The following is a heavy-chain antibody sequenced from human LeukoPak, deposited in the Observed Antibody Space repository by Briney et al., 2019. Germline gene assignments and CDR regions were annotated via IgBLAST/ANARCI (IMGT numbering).Heavy chain of an antibody. CDR1: GGSFSGYY. D-gene: IGHD6-19*01. CDR2: INHSGST. V-gene: IGHV4-34*01. Sequence: PSETLSLTCAVYGGSFSGYYWSWIRQPPGKGLEWIGEINHSGSTNYNPSLKSRVTISVDTSKNQFSLKLSSVTAADTAMYYCARGGLAVAGTKTNPFKYWGQGTLVTVSS. CDR3: ARGGLAVAGTKTNPFKY. J-gene: IGHJ4*02.